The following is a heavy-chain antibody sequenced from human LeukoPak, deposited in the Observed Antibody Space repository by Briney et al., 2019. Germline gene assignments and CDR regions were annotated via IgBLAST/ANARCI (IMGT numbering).Heavy chain of an antibody. CDR2: IYTSGST. D-gene: IGHD3-3*01. CDR1: GGSISSYY. CDR3: ARVSVFGVVVPYYYMDV. Sequence: SETLSLTCTVSGGSISSYYWSWIRQPAGKGLEWIGRIYTSGSTNYNPSLKSRVTMSVDTSKNQFSLKLSSVTAADTAVYYCARVSVFGVVVPYYYMDVWGKGTTVTVSS. V-gene: IGHV4-4*07. J-gene: IGHJ6*03.